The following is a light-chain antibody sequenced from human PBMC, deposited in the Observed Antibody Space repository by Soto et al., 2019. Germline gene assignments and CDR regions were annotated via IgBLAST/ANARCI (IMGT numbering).Light chain of an antibody. J-gene: IGKJ1*01. CDR3: QQANSFPPT. CDR1: QSISTH. CDR2: AAS. Sequence: DIQMTQSPSSLSASVGDRVTITCRASQSISTHLNWYQQKPGKAPNLLIYAASSLQSGVPSRFSGSGSGTDFTLTISSLQPEDFATYFCQQANSFPPTFGQGTKVDIK. V-gene: IGKV1-39*01.